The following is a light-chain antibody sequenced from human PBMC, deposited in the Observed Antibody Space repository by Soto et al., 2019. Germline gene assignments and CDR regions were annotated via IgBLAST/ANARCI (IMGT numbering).Light chain of an antibody. J-gene: IGLJ1*01. CDR2: EVT. CDR3: CSPAGDNTYV. CDR1: SSDVGGYNY. Sequence: QSALTQPPSASGSPGQSVTISCTGTSSDVGGYNYVSWYQQHPGKAPKLMIYEVTKRPSGVPDRFSGSKSGNTASLTVSGLQAEDEADYFCCSPAGDNTYVFGTGTKVTVL. V-gene: IGLV2-8*01.